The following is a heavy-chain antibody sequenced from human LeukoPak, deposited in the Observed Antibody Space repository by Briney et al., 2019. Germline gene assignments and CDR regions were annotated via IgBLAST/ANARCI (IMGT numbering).Heavy chain of an antibody. D-gene: IGHD3-22*01. Sequence: GGSLRLSCAVSGFTFSGYSMNWVRQAPGKGLEWVSSISSSSSYIYYADSVKGRFTISRDNAKNSLYLQMNSLRAEDTAVYYCASGLGDDSSGYYYYYYYMDVWGKGTTVTVSS. CDR2: ISSSSSYI. J-gene: IGHJ6*03. CDR1: GFTFSGYS. V-gene: IGHV3-21*01. CDR3: ASGLGDDSSGYYYYYYYMDV.